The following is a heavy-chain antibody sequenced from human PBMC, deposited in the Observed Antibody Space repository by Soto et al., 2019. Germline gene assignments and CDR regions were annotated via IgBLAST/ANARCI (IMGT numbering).Heavy chain of an antibody. CDR1: GXXXXXXX. J-gene: IGHJ3*02. D-gene: IGHD3-9*01. Sequence: QVQLQQRGAGLLKPSETLSLTCAVSGXXXXXXXXXXXXXXXXXXXXXXXEINHSGSTDYNPSLKSRVTISVDTSKKEISLKVTSVTAADTXVYXCAGETSDYDFLAAPTTFDIWGQGTTVIVSS. CDR2: INHSGST. V-gene: IGHV4-34*02. CDR3: AGETSDYDFLAAPTTFDI.